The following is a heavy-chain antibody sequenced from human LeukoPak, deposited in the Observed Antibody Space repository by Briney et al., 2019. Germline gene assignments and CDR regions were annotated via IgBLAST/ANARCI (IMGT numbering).Heavy chain of an antibody. J-gene: IGHJ4*02. CDR2: ISGSGGNS. CDR3: AKDLRSGSYPYYFDY. V-gene: IGHV3-23*01. Sequence: PGGSLRLSCAASGITFSSYAMSWVRQAPGKGLEWVSAISGSGGNSYYADSEKGRFAISRDNSRDTLYLQMNSLRAEDTAIYYCAKDLRSGSYPYYFDYWGQGTLVTVSS. D-gene: IGHD1-26*01. CDR1: GITFSSYA.